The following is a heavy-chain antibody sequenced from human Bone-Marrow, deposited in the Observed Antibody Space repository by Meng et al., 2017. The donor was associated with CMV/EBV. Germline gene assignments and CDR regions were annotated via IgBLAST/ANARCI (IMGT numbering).Heavy chain of an antibody. CDR1: GFTFSSYW. CDR3: ASIGGTMIPTRRGHYGMDV. CDR2: INSDGSST. Sequence: GESLKISCAASGFTFSSYWMHWVRQAPGKGLVWVSRINSDGSSTSYADSVKGRFTISRDNAKNTLYLQMNSLRAEDTAVYYCASIGGTMIPTRRGHYGMDVWGQGTTVTVSS. V-gene: IGHV3-74*01. J-gene: IGHJ6*02. D-gene: IGHD3-22*01.